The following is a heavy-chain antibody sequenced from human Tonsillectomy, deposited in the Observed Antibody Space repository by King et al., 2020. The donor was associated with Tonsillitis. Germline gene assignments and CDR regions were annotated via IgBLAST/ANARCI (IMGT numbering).Heavy chain of an antibody. J-gene: IGHJ6*04. V-gene: IGHV4-59*01. Sequence: QLQESGPGLVKPSETLSLTCTVSGGSISSSYWSWIRQPPGKGLKWMGYIFHSGRTNYNPPLTSRVTISVATSKNHFSLNLSSVTAADTAVYYCARGGGLLDVWGKGTMVTVSS. CDR3: ARGGGLLDV. D-gene: IGHD3-16*01. CDR1: GGSISSSY. CDR2: IFHSGRT.